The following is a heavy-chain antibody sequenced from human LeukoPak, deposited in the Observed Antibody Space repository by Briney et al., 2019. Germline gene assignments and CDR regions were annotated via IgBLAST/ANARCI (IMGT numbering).Heavy chain of an antibody. CDR1: GFTFSSYS. V-gene: IGHV3-48*01. CDR2: ISRSGSSTI. Sequence: GGSLRLSCAASGFTFSSYSMHWVRQAPGKGLEWVSYISRSGSSTIYYADSVKGRFTISRDNARNSLCLQMFSLRVEDTAVYYCARGLETTGWYKAFDIWGQGTMVTVSS. D-gene: IGHD6-19*01. J-gene: IGHJ3*02. CDR3: ARGLETTGWYKAFDI.